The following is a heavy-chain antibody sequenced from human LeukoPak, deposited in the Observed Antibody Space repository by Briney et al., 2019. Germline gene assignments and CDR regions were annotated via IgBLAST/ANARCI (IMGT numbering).Heavy chain of an antibody. D-gene: IGHD3-9*01. CDR2: INPNSGGT. CDR3: ARSPFDWLLYP. CDR1: GYPFTGYY. V-gene: IGHV1-2*06. Sequence: GPVKVSFKASGYPFTGYYMHWVRPAPGQGLEWMGRINPNSGGTNYAQKFQGRVTMTRDTSISTAYMELSRLRSDDTAVYYCARSPFDWLLYPWGQGTLVTVSS. J-gene: IGHJ5*02.